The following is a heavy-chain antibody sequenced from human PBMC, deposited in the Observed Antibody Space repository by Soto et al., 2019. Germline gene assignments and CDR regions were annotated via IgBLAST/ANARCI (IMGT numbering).Heavy chain of an antibody. D-gene: IGHD2-15*01. Sequence: SVKVSCKTSGFMFTSSAVQWVRQARGQRLEWIGWLVVGSGNTHYAQHFQEGVTLTRDMSTGTAYMELNSLRTEDTAFYFCAKDMRSSQGGSYAAELWGQGTLVTVSS. V-gene: IGHV1-58*01. J-gene: IGHJ4*02. CDR1: GFMFTSSA. CDR2: LVVGSGNT. CDR3: AKDMRSSQGGSYAAEL.